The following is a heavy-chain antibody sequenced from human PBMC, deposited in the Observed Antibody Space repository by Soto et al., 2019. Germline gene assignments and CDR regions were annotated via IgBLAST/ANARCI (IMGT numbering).Heavy chain of an antibody. CDR1: GASISSTNW. Sequence: QVQLQESGPRLVKPSGTLSLTCAVSGASISSTNWWTWVRQPPGKGLEWIGEIYHTGSTKYNPSLKIRVTISLGESNNQFALNLSSVTAADTAVYYCATLPPRVVVVVLPVATWGQGNLVTVSS. V-gene: IGHV4-4*02. CDR3: ATLPPRVVVVVLPVAT. D-gene: IGHD2-15*01. J-gene: IGHJ4*02. CDR2: IYHTGST.